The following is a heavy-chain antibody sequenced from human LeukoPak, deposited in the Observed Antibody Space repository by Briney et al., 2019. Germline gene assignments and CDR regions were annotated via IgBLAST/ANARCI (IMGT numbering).Heavy chain of an antibody. Sequence: PGGSLRLSCAASGFTFSSYWMHWVRQAPGKGPVGVSRINSDGGSTIYADSVKGRFTISRDNAKNTVHLQMNSLRAEDTAVYYCARDYDSGGYYEADAFDIWGQGTMVTVSS. V-gene: IGHV3-74*01. CDR1: GFTFSSYW. CDR2: INSDGGST. J-gene: IGHJ3*02. D-gene: IGHD3-22*01. CDR3: ARDYDSGGYYEADAFDI.